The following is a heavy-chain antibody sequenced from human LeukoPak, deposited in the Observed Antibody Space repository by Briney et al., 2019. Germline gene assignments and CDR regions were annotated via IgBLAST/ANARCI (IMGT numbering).Heavy chain of an antibody. J-gene: IGHJ4*02. CDR1: GFTFSSYW. Sequence: GGSLRLSCAASGFTFSSYWMSWVRQAPGKGLEWVANIKQDGSEKYYVDSVKGRFTISRDNAKNSLYLQMNSLRAEDTAVYYCARDIWYYYDSSEDDYWGQGTLVTVSS. CDR2: IKQDGSEK. D-gene: IGHD3-22*01. V-gene: IGHV3-7*01. CDR3: ARDIWYYYDSSEDDY.